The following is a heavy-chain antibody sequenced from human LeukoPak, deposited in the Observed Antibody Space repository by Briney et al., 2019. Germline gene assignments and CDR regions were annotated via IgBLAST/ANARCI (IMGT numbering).Heavy chain of an antibody. D-gene: IGHD3-22*01. J-gene: IGHJ6*03. Sequence: GASVKVSCKASGYTFTSYGISWVRQAPGQGLEWTGWISAYNGNTNYAQKLQGRVTMTTDTSTSTAYMELRSLRSEDTAVYYCARARTLSTMIVVVTYYYMDVWGKGTTVTVSS. CDR3: ARARTLSTMIVVVTYYYMDV. CDR1: GYTFTSYG. CDR2: ISAYNGNT. V-gene: IGHV1-18*01.